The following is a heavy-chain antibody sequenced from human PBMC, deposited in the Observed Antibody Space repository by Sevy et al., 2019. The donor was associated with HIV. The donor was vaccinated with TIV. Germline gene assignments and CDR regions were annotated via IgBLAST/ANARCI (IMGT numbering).Heavy chain of an antibody. CDR2: IYSGGST. D-gene: IGHD3-10*01. V-gene: IGHV3-53*01. CDR1: GFTVSSNY. Sequence: GGSLRLSCAASGFTVSSNYMSWVRQAPGKGLEWVSVIYSGGSTYYADSVKGRFTISRDNSNNTLYLQMNSLRAEDTAVYYCAGGRVVRGVITPLDYWGQGTLVTVSS. CDR3: AGGRVVRGVITPLDY. J-gene: IGHJ4*02.